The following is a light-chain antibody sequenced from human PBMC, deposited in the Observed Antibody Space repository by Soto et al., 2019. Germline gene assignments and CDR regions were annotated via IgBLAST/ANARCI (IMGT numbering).Light chain of an antibody. Sequence: AIQMTQSPSSLSASVGDRLIITCRASEDIGSELGWYQHRPGTAPKLLIYGASRVESGVPSRFSASGSGTYFTLVINNMQPEDCASYYCLQDDDYPRTFGQGTKV. V-gene: IGKV1-6*02. CDR2: GAS. CDR1: EDIGSE. J-gene: IGKJ1*01. CDR3: LQDDDYPRT.